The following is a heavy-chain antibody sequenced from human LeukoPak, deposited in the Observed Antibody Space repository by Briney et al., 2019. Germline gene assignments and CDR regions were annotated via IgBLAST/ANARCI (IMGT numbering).Heavy chain of an antibody. Sequence: GGSLRLSCAASGFTFNSFSMNWVRQAPGKGLEWVSYISSISTIIYCAGSVKGRFTISRDNAKNSLYLQMNSLRDEDTAVYYCARDLHSGAYTFDYWGQGTLVTVSS. V-gene: IGHV3-48*02. CDR2: ISSISTII. D-gene: IGHD1-26*01. CDR3: ARDLHSGAYTFDY. J-gene: IGHJ4*02. CDR1: GFTFNSFS.